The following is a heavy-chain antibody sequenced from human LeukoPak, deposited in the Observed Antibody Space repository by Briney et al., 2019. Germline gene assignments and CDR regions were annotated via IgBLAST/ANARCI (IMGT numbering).Heavy chain of an antibody. CDR1: GFTFSSYA. CDR3: AKVQYSDYDMNFDS. J-gene: IGHJ4*02. CDR2: IGGSDGNT. Sequence: GGSLRLTCAASGFTFSSYAMSWVRQAPGMGLEWVSAIGGSDGNTYYADSVKGRFTISRDNSKNSLYLQINSLRADDTAVYYCAKVQYSDYDMNFDSWGQGTLVTVSS. V-gene: IGHV3-23*01. D-gene: IGHD5-12*01.